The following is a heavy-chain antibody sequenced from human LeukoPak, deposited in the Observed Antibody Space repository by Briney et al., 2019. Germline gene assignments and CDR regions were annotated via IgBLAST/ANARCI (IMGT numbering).Heavy chain of an antibody. CDR3: ARGGDYVWGSYNPDAFDI. J-gene: IGHJ3*02. CDR1: RGTFSSYA. D-gene: IGHD3-16*01. V-gene: IGHV1-18*01. Sequence: ASVKVSCKASRGTFSSYAISWVRQAPGQGLEWMGWISTYNGNTNYAQKLQGRVTMTTDTSTSTAYMELRSLRSDDTAVYYCARGGDYVWGSYNPDAFDIWGQGTMVTVSS. CDR2: ISTYNGNT.